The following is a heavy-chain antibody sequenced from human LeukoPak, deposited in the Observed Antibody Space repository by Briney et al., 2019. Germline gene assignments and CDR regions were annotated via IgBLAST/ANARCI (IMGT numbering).Heavy chain of an antibody. CDR1: AFTFDDYG. CDR2: MSGDGGST. D-gene: IGHD5-24*01. J-gene: IGHJ4*02. Sequence: GGSLILSCAASAFTFDDYGMHWVRQAPGKGLEWVSLMSGDGGSTYYADSVKGRFTISRDNSKNSLYLQMNSLRTEDTALYYCAKEMATAYFDYWGQGTLVTVSS. CDR3: AKEMATAYFDY. V-gene: IGHV3-43*02.